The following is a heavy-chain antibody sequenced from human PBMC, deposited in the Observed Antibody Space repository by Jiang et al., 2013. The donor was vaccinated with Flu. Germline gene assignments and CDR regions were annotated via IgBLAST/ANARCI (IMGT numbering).Heavy chain of an antibody. D-gene: IGHD4-11*01. Sequence: SVKVSCKASGGTFSSYAISWVRQAPGQGLEWMGWISAYNGNTNYAQKLQGRVTMTTDTSTSTAYMELRSLRSDDTAVYYCARNSMTTVTGFAYWGQGTLVTVSS. V-gene: IGHV1-18*01. J-gene: IGHJ4*01. CDR1: GGTFSSYA. CDR3: ARNSMTTVTGFAY. CDR2: ISAYNGNT.